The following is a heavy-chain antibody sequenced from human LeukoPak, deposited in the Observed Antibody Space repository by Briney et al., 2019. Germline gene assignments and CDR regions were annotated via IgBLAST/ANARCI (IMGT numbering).Heavy chain of an antibody. Sequence: SVKVSCKASGGIISTYAMSWVRQAPGQGLEWMGTIIPIFGTINYAQKFQGRVTITTDESTSTAYLELSSLRSEDTAVYYCARQVNDAFDIWGQGTMVAVSS. CDR1: GGIISTYA. V-gene: IGHV1-69*05. CDR3: ARQVNDAFDI. J-gene: IGHJ3*02. D-gene: IGHD3-22*01. CDR2: IIPIFGTI.